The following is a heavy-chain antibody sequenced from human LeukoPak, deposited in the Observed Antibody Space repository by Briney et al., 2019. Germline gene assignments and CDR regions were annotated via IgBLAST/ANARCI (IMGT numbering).Heavy chain of an antibody. Sequence: ASVKVSCKASGYTFTSYGISWVRQAPGQGLEWMGWINPNSGGTNYAQKFQGRVTMTRDTSISTAYMELSRLRSDDTAVYYCARSGYDVNDAFDIWGQGTMVTVSS. V-gene: IGHV1-2*02. J-gene: IGHJ3*02. CDR1: GYTFTSYG. CDR3: ARSGYDVNDAFDI. D-gene: IGHD5-12*01. CDR2: INPNSGGT.